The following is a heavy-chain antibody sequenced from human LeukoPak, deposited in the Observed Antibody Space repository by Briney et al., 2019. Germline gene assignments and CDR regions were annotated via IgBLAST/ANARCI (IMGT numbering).Heavy chain of an antibody. CDR1: GLTFSSYS. V-gene: IGHV3-48*01. D-gene: IGHD3-3*01. J-gene: IGHJ4*02. CDR2: ISSNSSSI. CDR3: ARGFWGASGY. Sequence: GGSLRLSCLVSGLTFSSYSMNWVRQAPGKGLEWVSYISSNSSSIYYGDSVKGRFTISRDNAKNSLYLQMNSLRAEDTAVYYCARGFWGASGYWGQGTLVTVSS.